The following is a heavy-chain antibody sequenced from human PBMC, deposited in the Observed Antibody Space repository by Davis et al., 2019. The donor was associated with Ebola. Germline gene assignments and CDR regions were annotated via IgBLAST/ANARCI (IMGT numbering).Heavy chain of an antibody. Sequence: PSETLSLTCAVSGGSISSGGYSWSWIRQPPGKGLEWIGYIYHSGSTYYNPSLKSRVTISVDRSKNQFSLKLSSVTAADTAVYYCARARYYDSSGYYSSSYNWFDPWGQGTLVTVSS. J-gene: IGHJ5*02. CDR3: ARARYYDSSGYYSSSYNWFDP. CDR1: GGSISSGGYS. CDR2: IYHSGST. V-gene: IGHV4-30-2*01. D-gene: IGHD3-22*01.